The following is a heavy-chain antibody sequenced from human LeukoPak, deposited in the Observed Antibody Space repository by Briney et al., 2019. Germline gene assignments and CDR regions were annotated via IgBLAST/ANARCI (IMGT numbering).Heavy chain of an antibody. J-gene: IGHJ6*02. D-gene: IGHD2-2*01. CDR1: GFIFPTYV. CDR2: VGGDGRVT. Sequence: GGSLRLSCAASGFIFPTYVMSWVRQAPGKGLEWVSSVGGDGRVTYYADSVKGRFTISRDNSKNTLYLQMNSLRAEDTAVYYCAKSSSSWYYYYGMDVWGQGTTVTVSS. V-gene: IGHV3-23*01. CDR3: AKSSSSWYYYYGMDV.